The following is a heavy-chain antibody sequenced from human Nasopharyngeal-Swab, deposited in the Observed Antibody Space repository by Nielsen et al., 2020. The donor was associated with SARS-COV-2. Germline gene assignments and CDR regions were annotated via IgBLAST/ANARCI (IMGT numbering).Heavy chain of an antibody. Sequence: GSLRLSCAVSGYSISSGYYWGWIRQPPGKGLEWIGSIYHSGSTYYNPPLKSRVTISVDTSKNQFSLKLSSVTAADTAVYYCARHERIAAIRINWFDPWGQGTLVTVSS. CDR1: GYSISSGYY. CDR2: IYHSGST. D-gene: IGHD6-13*01. J-gene: IGHJ5*02. V-gene: IGHV4-38-2*01. CDR3: ARHERIAAIRINWFDP.